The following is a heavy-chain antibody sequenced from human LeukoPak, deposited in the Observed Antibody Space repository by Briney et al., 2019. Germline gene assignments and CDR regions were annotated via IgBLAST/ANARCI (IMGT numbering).Heavy chain of an antibody. CDR1: GYSFTSYC. J-gene: IGHJ5*02. Sequence: GESLKISCKGSGYSFTSYCIGWVRQMPGKGLEWMGIIYPGDSDTRYSPSFQGQVTISADKSISTAYLQWSSLKASDTAMYYCARCLLADGIWFDPWGQGTLVTVSS. D-gene: IGHD6-13*01. V-gene: IGHV5-51*01. CDR2: IYPGDSDT. CDR3: ARCLLADGIWFDP.